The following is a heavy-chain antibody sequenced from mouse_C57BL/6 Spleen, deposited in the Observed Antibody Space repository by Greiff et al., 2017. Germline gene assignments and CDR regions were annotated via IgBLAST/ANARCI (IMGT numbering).Heavy chain of an antibody. CDR1: GFTFSSYG. V-gene: IGHV5-6*01. Sequence: EVKLVESGGDLVKPGGSLKLSCAASGFTFSSYGMSWVRQTPDKRLEWVATISSGGSYTYYPDSVKGRFTISRDNAKNTLYLQMSSLKSEDTAMYYCARLGDGRYFDYWGQGTTLTVSS. CDR2: ISSGGSYT. D-gene: IGHD2-3*01. CDR3: ARLGDGRYFDY. J-gene: IGHJ2*01.